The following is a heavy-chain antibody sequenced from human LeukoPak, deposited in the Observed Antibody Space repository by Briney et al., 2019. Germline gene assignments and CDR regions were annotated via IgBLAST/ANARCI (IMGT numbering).Heavy chain of an antibody. CDR1: GGSISSSSYY. J-gene: IGHJ2*01. D-gene: IGHD7-27*01. Sequence: SETLSLTCTVSGGSISSSSYYWGWIRQPPGKGLEWIGSIYYSGSTYYNPSLKSRVTISVDTSKNQFSLKLSSVTAADTAVYYCARHDWGVDYWYFDLWGRGTLVTVSS. V-gene: IGHV4-39*07. CDR3: ARHDWGVDYWYFDL. CDR2: IYYSGST.